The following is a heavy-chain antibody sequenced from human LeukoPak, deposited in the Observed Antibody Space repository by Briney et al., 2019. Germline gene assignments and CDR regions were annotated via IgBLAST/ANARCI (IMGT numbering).Heavy chain of an antibody. V-gene: IGHV3-30*02. CDR3: ARRSNWDHHFDP. Sequence: GGSLRLSCGASGFTFSSYGMHWVRQAPGKGLEWVAFIRYDGSKQSYADSVKGRFTISRDNAKNSLYLQMNSLETEDMGLYYCARRSNWDHHFDPWGQGTLVTVSS. CDR1: GFTFSSYG. CDR2: IRYDGSKQ. J-gene: IGHJ5*02. D-gene: IGHD4-11*01.